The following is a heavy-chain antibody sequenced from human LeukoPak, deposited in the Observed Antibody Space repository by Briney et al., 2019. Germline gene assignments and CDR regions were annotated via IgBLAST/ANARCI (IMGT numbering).Heavy chain of an antibody. CDR1: GDSISSYY. D-gene: IGHD6-19*01. CDR2: IYYSGST. CDR3: ARHGSGWYLHYYYGMDV. V-gene: IGHV4-59*08. Sequence: PSETLSLTCTVSGDSISSYYWSWIRQPPGKGLEWIGYIYYSGSTNYNPSLKSRVTISVDTSKNQFSLKLSSVTAADTAVYYCARHGSGWYLHYYYGMDVWGQGTTVTASS. J-gene: IGHJ6*02.